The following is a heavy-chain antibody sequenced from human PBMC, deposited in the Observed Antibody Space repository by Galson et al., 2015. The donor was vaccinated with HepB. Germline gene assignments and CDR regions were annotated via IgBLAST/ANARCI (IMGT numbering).Heavy chain of an antibody. J-gene: IGHJ3*02. V-gene: IGHV1-8*01. D-gene: IGHD6-13*01. CDR1: GYVFTSYD. Sequence: SVKVSCKASGYVFTSYDINWVRQATGQGLEWMGWMNPNSGNTGSAQKFQGRVTMTRNTSISTAYMELSSLRSEDTAVYYCARTLAAGSSSWFDAFEIWGQGTMVTVSS. CDR3: ARTLAAGSSSWFDAFEI. CDR2: MNPNSGNT.